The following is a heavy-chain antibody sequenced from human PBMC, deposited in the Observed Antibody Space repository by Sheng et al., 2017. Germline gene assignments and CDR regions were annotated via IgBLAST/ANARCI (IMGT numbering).Heavy chain of an antibody. J-gene: IGHJ4*02. V-gene: IGHV1-69*13. CDR1: GGTFSSYA. Sequence: QVQLVQSGAEVKKPGSSVKVSCKASGGTFSSYAISWVRQAPGQGLEWMGGIIPIFGTANYAQKFQGRVTITADESTSTAYMELSSLRSEDTAVYYCARGGYYYDSSGYYYGSIWGQGTLVTVSS. CDR3: ARGGYYYDSSGYYYGSI. CDR2: IIPIFGTA. D-gene: IGHD3-22*01.